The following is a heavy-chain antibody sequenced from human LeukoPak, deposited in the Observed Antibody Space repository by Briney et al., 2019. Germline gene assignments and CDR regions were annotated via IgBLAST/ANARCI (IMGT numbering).Heavy chain of an antibody. CDR1: GFTFCDHA. J-gene: IGHJ4*02. CDR2: NRSKGYGGTT. V-gene: IGHV3-49*04. Sequence: GSLRLSCSASGFTFCDHAMSWVRQAPGEGLEWVGFNRSKGYGGTTEYAASVEGRFSLSRDDSKSFVYLQMSSLKTEDTAVYYCTRVRSGNDFDYWGQGTLVTVSS. D-gene: IGHD3-10*01. CDR3: TRVRSGNDFDY.